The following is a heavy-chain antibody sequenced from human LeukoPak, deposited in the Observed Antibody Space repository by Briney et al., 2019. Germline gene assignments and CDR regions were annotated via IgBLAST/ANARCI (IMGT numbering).Heavy chain of an antibody. CDR3: ARDGGYYYGDAFDS. CDR2: IDYSGST. J-gene: IGHJ3*02. V-gene: IGHV4-59*01. D-gene: IGHD3-22*01. CDR1: GGSISTYY. Sequence: SETLSLTCSVSGGSISTYYWNWIRQPPGKGLEWIGNIDYSGSTHYNPSLKSRVIISVDWSKNEFSLKLTSVTAADTAVYFCARDGGYYYGDAFDSWGQGTTVTVSS.